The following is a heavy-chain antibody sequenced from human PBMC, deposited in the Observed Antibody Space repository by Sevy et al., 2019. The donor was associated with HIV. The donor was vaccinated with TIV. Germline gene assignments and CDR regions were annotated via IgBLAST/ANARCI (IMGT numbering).Heavy chain of an antibody. CDR3: AGENAWGRGYS. V-gene: IGHV4-59*08. D-gene: IGHD1-26*01. Sequence: SETLSLTCTVSGGSISSLYWNWIRHPPGKGLEWIANIYYNGHINYNPSLKSRVTLSLDTSKNQFSLGLGSVTAADTAMYYCAGENAWGRGYSWGQGTLVTVSS. CDR1: GGSISSLY. CDR2: IYYNGHI. J-gene: IGHJ4*02.